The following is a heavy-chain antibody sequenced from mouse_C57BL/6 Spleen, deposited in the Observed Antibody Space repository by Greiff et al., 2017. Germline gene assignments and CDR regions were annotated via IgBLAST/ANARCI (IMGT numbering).Heavy chain of an antibody. J-gene: IGHJ1*03. V-gene: IGHV1-54*01. CDR3: ARGDYGSSYWYFDV. Sequence: VQRVESGAELIRPRTSVKVSCKASGYAFTNYLIEWVKQRPGQGLEWIGVINPGSGGTNYNEKFKGKATLTADKSSSTAYMQLSSLTSEDSAVYFCARGDYGSSYWYFDVWGTGTTVTVSS. CDR1: GYAFTNYL. CDR2: INPGSGGT. D-gene: IGHD1-1*01.